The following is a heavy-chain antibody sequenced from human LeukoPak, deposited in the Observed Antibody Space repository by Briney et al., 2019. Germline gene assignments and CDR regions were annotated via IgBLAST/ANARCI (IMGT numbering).Heavy chain of an antibody. V-gene: IGHV4-4*07. CDR1: GGSISSYY. Sequence: SETPSLTCTVSGGSISSYYWSWIRQPAGKGLEWIGRIYTSGSTNYNPSLKSRVTMSVDTSKNQFSLKLSSVTAADTAVYYCAVGGYVGDYYYYMDVWGKGTTVTVSS. J-gene: IGHJ6*03. CDR3: AVGGYVGDYYYYMDV. CDR2: IYTSGST. D-gene: IGHD5-12*01.